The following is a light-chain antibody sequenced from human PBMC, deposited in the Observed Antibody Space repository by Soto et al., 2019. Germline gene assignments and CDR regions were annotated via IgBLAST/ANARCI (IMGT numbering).Light chain of an antibody. J-gene: IGLJ1*01. CDR2: ANS. V-gene: IGLV1-40*01. CDR3: QSYDSSLSPYV. Sequence: QSVLTQPPSVYGAPGQRVTISCTGSSSNIGAGYDVHWYQQLPGTAPKLLIYANSNRPSGVPDRFSGSKSGTSASLAITGLQAEDEADYYCQSYDSSLSPYVFGTGTKLTVL. CDR1: SSNIGAGYD.